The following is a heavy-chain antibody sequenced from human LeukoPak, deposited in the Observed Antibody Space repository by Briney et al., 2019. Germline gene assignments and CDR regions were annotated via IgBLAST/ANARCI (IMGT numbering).Heavy chain of an antibody. Sequence: GGSLRLPCAASGFTFSSYAMSWVRQAPGKGLEWVSDINGSGGSTYYADSVKGRFTISRDNSKNTLYLQMNSLRAEDTAVYYCAELGITMIGGVWGKGTTVTISS. V-gene: IGHV3-23*01. D-gene: IGHD3-10*02. J-gene: IGHJ6*04. CDR1: GFTFSSYA. CDR3: AELGITMIGGV. CDR2: INGSGGST.